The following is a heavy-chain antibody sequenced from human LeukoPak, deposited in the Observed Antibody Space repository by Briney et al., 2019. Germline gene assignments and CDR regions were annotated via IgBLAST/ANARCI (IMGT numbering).Heavy chain of an antibody. CDR2: IYYSGST. D-gene: IGHD6-19*01. J-gene: IGHJ5*02. Sequence: SETLSLTCTVSGGSIRSYYWSWIRLPSGKGLEWIGYIYYSGSTNYNPSLKSRVTISVDTSKNQFSLKLSSVTAADTAVYYCAGQGWTVAGTAGWFDPWGQGTLVTVSS. CDR3: AGQGWTVAGTAGWFDP. V-gene: IGHV4-59*08. CDR1: GGSIRSYY.